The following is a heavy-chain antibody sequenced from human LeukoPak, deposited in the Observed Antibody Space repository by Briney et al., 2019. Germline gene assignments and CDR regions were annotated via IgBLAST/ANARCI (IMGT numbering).Heavy chain of an antibody. D-gene: IGHD3-22*01. V-gene: IGHV3-30*01. CDR3: FTGRHYYYDS. J-gene: IGHJ5*01. CDR1: GLTFSTYP. CDR2: ITHDGGSQ. Sequence: PGGSLRLSCAASGLTFSTYPIHWVRQAPEEGLEWVAVITHDGGSQYYADSVKGRFTISRDNSKNTVFLHMNSLRPEDTAVYYCFTGRHYYYDSWGQGTLVTVSS.